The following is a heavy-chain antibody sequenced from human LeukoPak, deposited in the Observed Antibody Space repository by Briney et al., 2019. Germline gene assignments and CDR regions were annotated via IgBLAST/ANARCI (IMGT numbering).Heavy chain of an antibody. CDR1: GYTFTSYG. V-gene: IGHV1-18*01. D-gene: IGHD3-22*01. CDR2: ISAYNGNT. J-gene: IGHJ4*02. Sequence: ASVKVSCKASGYTFTSYGISWVRQAPGQGLEWMGWISAYNGNTNYAQKLQGRVTMTTDTSTSTAYMELRSLRSDDTAVYYCARGFPSRAISGSPPFDYWGQGTLVTVSS. CDR3: ARGFPSRAISGSPPFDY.